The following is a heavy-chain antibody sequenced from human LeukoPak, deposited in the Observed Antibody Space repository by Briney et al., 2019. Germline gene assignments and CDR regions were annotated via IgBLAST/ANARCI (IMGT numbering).Heavy chain of an antibody. CDR1: GGSISSNY. J-gene: IGHJ4*02. CDR2: IYYSGST. CDR3: ARAEGYYYDSSGTLDY. V-gene: IGHV4-59*01. Sequence: PSETLSLTCTVSGGSISSNYWSWVRQPPGQGLEWIGYIYYSGSTNYNPPLKSRVTISVDTSKNPCSPNLSSGTAADTAAYYCARAEGYYYDSSGTLDYWGQGTLVTVSS. D-gene: IGHD3-22*01.